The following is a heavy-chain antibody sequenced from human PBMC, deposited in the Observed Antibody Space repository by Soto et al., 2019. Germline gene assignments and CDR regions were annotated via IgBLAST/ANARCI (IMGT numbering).Heavy chain of an antibody. D-gene: IGHD2-2*01. CDR2: ISSSSSSYI. CDR3: AREGCSSTSCYSRGDPRPMDV. J-gene: IGHJ6*02. Sequence: GGSLRLSCAASGFTFSSYSMNWVRQAPGKGLEWVSSISSSSSSYIYYADSVKGRFTISRDNAKNSLYLQMNSLRAEDTAVYYCAREGCSSTSCYSRGDPRPMDVWGQGTTVTVSS. V-gene: IGHV3-21*01. CDR1: GFTFSSYS.